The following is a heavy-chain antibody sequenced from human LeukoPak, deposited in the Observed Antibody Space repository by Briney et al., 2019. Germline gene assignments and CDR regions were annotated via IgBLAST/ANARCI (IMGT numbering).Heavy chain of an antibody. V-gene: IGHV3-20*04. CDR3: ARVPGVVATLSSYYCGLDV. D-gene: IGHD2-21*01. Sequence: GGSLRLSCTTSGFMFDDYAMSWVRQAPGKGLEWVSGINWNGGSTGYADAVKGRFTIARDNAENSLYLQMNSLRAEDTALYYCARVPGVVATLSSYYCGLDVWGQGTTVTVSS. CDR1: GFMFDDYA. J-gene: IGHJ6*02. CDR2: INWNGGST.